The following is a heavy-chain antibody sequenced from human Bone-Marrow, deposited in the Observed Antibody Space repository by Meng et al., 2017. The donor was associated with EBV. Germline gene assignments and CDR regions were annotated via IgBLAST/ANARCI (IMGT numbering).Heavy chain of an antibody. CDR3: ARDINGYENDY. V-gene: IGHV3-53*01. J-gene: IGHJ4*02. Sequence: ELQLQECGAGLIHPGGALRLSCAASGFTVSTNYMSLVRQAPGKGLEWVSVIYTGGSTYYADSVKGRSTISRDNSKNTLYLQMNSLRAEDTAVYYCARDINGYENDYWGQGTLVTVSS. CDR1: GFTVSTNY. D-gene: IGHD5-12*01. CDR2: IYTGGST.